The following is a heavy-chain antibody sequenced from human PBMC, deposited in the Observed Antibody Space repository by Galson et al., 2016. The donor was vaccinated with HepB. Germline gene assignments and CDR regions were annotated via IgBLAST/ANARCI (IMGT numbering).Heavy chain of an antibody. Sequence: GSIGTSDYYWAWIRQSPGTGLESIGSIFYSGRTYYNPSLKSRVTISIDTSNNHFSLKLTSVTAADTAVYYCARLILHYYDSSGFHPNWFDPWGQGSLVIVSA. CDR2: IFYSGRT. V-gene: IGHV4-39*02. CDR3: ARLILHYYDSSGFHPNWFDP. D-gene: IGHD3-22*01. J-gene: IGHJ5*02. CDR1: GSIGTSDYY.